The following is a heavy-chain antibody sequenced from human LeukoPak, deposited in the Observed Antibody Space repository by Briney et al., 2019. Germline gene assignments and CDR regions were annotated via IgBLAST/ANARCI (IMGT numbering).Heavy chain of an antibody. Sequence: ASVTVSCKACGYTFTRYGISGVRQAPGQGLVGMGWISAYNGNANYAQKLQGRVTMTTDTSTSAAYMELRSLRSDDPAVYYCARDALTVGANPPGWFDPWGQGTLVTVSS. CDR1: GYTFTRYG. D-gene: IGHD1-26*01. CDR2: ISAYNGNA. J-gene: IGHJ5*02. V-gene: IGHV1-18*01. CDR3: ARDALTVGANPPGWFDP.